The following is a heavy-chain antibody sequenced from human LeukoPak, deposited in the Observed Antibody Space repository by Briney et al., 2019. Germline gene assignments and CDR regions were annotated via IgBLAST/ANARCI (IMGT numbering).Heavy chain of an antibody. V-gene: IGHV4-59*08. CDR3: ARHTYSSSFIGDSDY. CDR1: GGSISSYY. D-gene: IGHD6-13*01. CDR2: TYYSGST. J-gene: IGHJ4*02. Sequence: SETLSLTCTVSGGSISSYYWSWIRQPPGKGLEWIGYTYYSGSTNYNPSLKSRVTISVDTSKNQFSLKLSSVTAADTAVYYCARHTYSSSFIGDSDYWGQGTLVTVSS.